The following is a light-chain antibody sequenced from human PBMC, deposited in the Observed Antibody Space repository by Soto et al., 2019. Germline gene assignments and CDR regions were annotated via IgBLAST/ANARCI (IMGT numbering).Light chain of an antibody. CDR3: QQCYSTLWT. Sequence: DIQMTQSPSSLSASVGDRVTITCRASQSISSYLNWYQQKPGKAPKLLSYSASSLQSRVPSRFSGRGSGTDFTLTISSLQPEDFATYYCQQCYSTLWTFGQGTKVEIK. CDR2: SAS. V-gene: IGKV1-39*01. J-gene: IGKJ1*01. CDR1: QSISSY.